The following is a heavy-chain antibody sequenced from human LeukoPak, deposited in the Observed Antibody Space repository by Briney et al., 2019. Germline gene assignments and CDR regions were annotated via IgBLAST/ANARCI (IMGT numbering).Heavy chain of an antibody. CDR3: AGSIVGATPYNFDY. D-gene: IGHD1-26*01. CDR1: GGSFSGYY. CDR2: INHSGST. V-gene: IGHV4-34*01. Sequence: PSETLSLTCAVYGGSFSGYYWSWIRQPPGKGLEWIGEINHSGSTNYNPSLKSRVTISVDTSKNQFSLKLSSVTAADTAVYYCAGSIVGATPYNFDYWGQGTLVTVSS. J-gene: IGHJ4*02.